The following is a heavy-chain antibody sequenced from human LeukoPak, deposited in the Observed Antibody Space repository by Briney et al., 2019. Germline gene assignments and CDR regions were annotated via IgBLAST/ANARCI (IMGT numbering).Heavy chain of an antibody. Sequence: GGSLRLSCAASGFTFSDYAMSWVRQAPGKGLEWVSAISANGGKTYYADSVKGRFRISRDNSRNTVYLQMYSLRAEDRAIYHCAKEPRRESYADFWGQGTLVTVSS. J-gene: IGHJ4*02. CDR1: GFTFSDYA. CDR3: AKEPRRESYADF. CDR2: ISANGGKT. V-gene: IGHV3-23*01. D-gene: IGHD3-16*01.